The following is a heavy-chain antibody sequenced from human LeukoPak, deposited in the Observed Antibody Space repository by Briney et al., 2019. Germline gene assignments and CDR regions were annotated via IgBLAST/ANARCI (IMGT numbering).Heavy chain of an antibody. CDR3: ARSSLVRGVNISP. CDR2: IIPIFGTA. V-gene: IGHV1-69*13. CDR1: GGTFRSYA. D-gene: IGHD3-10*02. Sequence: GASVKVSCKASGGTFRSYAISWVRQAPGQGLEWMGGIIPIFGTANYAQKFQGRVTITADESTSTAYMELSSLRSEDTAVYYCARSSLVRGVNISPWGQGTLVTVSS. J-gene: IGHJ5*02.